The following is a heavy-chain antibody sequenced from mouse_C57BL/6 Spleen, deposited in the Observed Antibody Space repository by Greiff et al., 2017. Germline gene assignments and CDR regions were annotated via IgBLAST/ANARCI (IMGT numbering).Heavy chain of an antibody. CDR2: IHPNSGST. V-gene: IGHV1-64*01. CDR1: GYTFTSYW. D-gene: IGHD1-1*01. Sequence: QVQLQQSGAELVKPGASVKLSCKASGYTFTSYWMHWVKQRPGQGLEWIGMIHPNSGSTNYNEKFKSKATLTVDKSSSTAYMQLSSLTSEDFAVYYCARGAVVANYFDYWGQGTTLTVSS. CDR3: ARGAVVANYFDY. J-gene: IGHJ2*01.